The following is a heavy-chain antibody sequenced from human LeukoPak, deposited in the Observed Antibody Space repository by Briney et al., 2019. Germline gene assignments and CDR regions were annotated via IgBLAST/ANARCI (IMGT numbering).Heavy chain of an antibody. D-gene: IGHD3-10*01. Sequence: SVRVSCKASGYNVVGYYIHWVRQAPGQGLEWMGGIIPIFGTANYAQKFQGRVTITADESTSTAYMELSSLKTEDTAMYYCTTYGSGTIWGQGTLVTVSS. J-gene: IGHJ4*02. CDR3: TTYGSGTI. CDR2: IIPIFGTA. V-gene: IGHV1-69*13. CDR1: GYNVVGYY.